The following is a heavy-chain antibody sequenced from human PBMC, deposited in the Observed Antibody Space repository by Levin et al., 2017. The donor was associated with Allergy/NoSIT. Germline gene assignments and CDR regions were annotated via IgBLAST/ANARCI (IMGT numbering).Heavy chain of an antibody. CDR2: ISGSGDTT. J-gene: IGHJ1*01. CDR3: AKCLFPSDGSGWYLYFQH. Sequence: SGGSLRLSCAASGFTFSSYAMIWVRQAPGKGLEWVSAISGSGDTTYYADSVKGRFTISRDNSKNTLFLQMNSLRAEDTAVYYCAKCLFPSDGSGWYLYFQHWGQGTLVTVSS. CDR1: GFTFSSYA. V-gene: IGHV3-23*01. D-gene: IGHD6-19*01.